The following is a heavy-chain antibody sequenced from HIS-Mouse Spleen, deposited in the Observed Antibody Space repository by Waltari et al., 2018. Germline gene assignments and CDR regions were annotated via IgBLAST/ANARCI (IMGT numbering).Heavy chain of an antibody. CDR1: GYTFTGYY. V-gene: IGHV1-2*02. Sequence: QVQLVQSGAEVKKPGASVKVSCKASGYTFTGYYVHWGRQAPGQGLEWMGWINPNSGGTNYAQKFQGRVTMTRDTSISTAYMELSRLRSDDTAVYYCARDRSSSWYAFDIWGQGTMVTVSS. CDR3: ARDRSSSWYAFDI. D-gene: IGHD6-13*01. J-gene: IGHJ3*02. CDR2: INPNSGGT.